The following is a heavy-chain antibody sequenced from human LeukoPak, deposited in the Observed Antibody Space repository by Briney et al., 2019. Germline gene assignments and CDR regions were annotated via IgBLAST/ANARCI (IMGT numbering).Heavy chain of an antibody. CDR2: IYYSGST. CDR3: ARVKKGQLWTRIDY. J-gene: IGHJ4*02. CDR1: GGSISSYY. Sequence: SETLSLTCTVSGGSISSYYWSWIRQPPGKGLEWIGYIYYSGSTNYNPSLRSRVTISVDTSKNQFSLKLSSVTAADTAVYYCARVKKGQLWTRIDYWGQGTLVTVSS. V-gene: IGHV4-59*01. D-gene: IGHD5-18*01.